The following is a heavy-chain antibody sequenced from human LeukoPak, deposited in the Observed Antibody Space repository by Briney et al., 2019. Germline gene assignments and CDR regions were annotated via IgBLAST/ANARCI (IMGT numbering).Heavy chain of an antibody. D-gene: IGHD1-26*01. CDR1: GGSASSGTYY. J-gene: IGHJ4*02. CDR3: ARCDLMGASDFDY. V-gene: IGHV4-61*01. Sequence: PPETLSLTRTVSGGSASSGTYYWSWIRQPPGKGLEWIGYIYYSGSTNYNPSLKSRVTISVDTSKNQFSLKLSSVTAADTAVYYCARCDLMGASDFDYWGQGTLVTVSS. CDR2: IYYSGST.